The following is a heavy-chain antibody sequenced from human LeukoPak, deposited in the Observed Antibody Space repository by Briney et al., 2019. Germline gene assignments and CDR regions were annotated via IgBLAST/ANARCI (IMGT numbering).Heavy chain of an antibody. CDR1: GGTFSSYA. Sequence: ASVKVSCKASGGTFSSYAISWVRQAPGQGLEWMGGIIPIFGTANYAQKFQGRVTITADESTSTAYMDLSSLKSEDTAVYYCATRLRDYYGSGSRPFDYWGQGTLVTVSS. J-gene: IGHJ4*02. D-gene: IGHD3-10*01. CDR3: ATRLRDYYGSGSRPFDY. V-gene: IGHV1-69*13. CDR2: IIPIFGTA.